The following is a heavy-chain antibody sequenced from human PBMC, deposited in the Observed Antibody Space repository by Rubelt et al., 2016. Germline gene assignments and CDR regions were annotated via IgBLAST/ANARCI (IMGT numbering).Heavy chain of an antibody. Sequence: EVQLVQSGAEVKKPGESLKISCKGSGYTFMNFWIGWVRQMPGKGLEWMGIIYPRDSEIKYSPSFQGQVTISTDNSICTAYLQWSSLQASDTAIYYCARQRGDSWGQGTLVVVSS. CDR2: IYPRDSEI. V-gene: IGHV5-51*01. CDR1: GYTFMNFW. J-gene: IGHJ1*01. CDR3: ARQRGDS. D-gene: IGHD3-16*01.